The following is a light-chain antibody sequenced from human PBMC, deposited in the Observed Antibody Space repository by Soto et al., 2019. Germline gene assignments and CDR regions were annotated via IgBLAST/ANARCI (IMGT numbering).Light chain of an antibody. CDR1: QSVSSY. CDR2: DAS. Sequence: EIVLTQSPATLSLSPGERATLSCRASQSVSSYLAWYQQKPGQAPRLLIYDASNRATGIPARFSGSGSGTDFTLTVSRLEPEDFAVYYCQQYGSLPYTFGQGTKLEIK. J-gene: IGKJ2*01. CDR3: QQYGSLPYT. V-gene: IGKV3-11*01.